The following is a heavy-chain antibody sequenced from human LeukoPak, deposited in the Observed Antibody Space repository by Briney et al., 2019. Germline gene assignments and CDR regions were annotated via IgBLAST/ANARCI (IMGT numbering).Heavy chain of an antibody. Sequence: SEKVSCKASGGTFSSYAISWVRQAPGQGLEWMGGIIPIFGTANYAQKFQGRVTITADESTSTAYMELSSLRSDDTAVYYCARWGDSDFDYWGQGTLVTVSS. CDR3: ARWGDSDFDY. CDR1: GGTFSSYA. D-gene: IGHD3-16*01. V-gene: IGHV1-69*13. CDR2: IIPIFGTA. J-gene: IGHJ4*02.